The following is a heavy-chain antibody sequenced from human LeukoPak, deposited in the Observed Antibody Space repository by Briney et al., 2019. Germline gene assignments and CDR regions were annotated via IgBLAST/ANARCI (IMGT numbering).Heavy chain of an antibody. V-gene: IGHV4-59*02. CDR2: IDNSGST. CDR1: GGSVRSYY. J-gene: IGHJ4*02. CDR3: AREVDDYCSGLYCYARLFDF. D-gene: IGHD2-15*01. Sequence: SETLSLTCTVSGGSVRSYYLSWIRQSPGKGLEWIGYIDNSGSTNYNPSLQSRVTISADKSKKQFSLKLRSVTAADTAVYYCAREVDDYCSGLYCYARLFDFWGQGTLVTVSS.